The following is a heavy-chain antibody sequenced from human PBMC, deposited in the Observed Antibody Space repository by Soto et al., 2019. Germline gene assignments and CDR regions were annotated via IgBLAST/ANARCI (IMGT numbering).Heavy chain of an antibody. J-gene: IGHJ4*02. CDR1: GFIFNSYS. Sequence: EVQLVESGGGLVQPGGSLRLSCVASGFIFNSYSMNWVRKAPGKGLEWISYINSGSTSVFYADSVKGRFTISRDNAKNSLDLQMNSLRAEDTAVDYCASSASPVAYGGQGPLVTVSS. D-gene: IGHD1-26*01. V-gene: IGHV3-48*01. CDR2: INSGSTSV. CDR3: ASSASPVAY.